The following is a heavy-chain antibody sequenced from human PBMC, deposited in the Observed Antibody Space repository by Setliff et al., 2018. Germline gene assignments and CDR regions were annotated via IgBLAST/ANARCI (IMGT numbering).Heavy chain of an antibody. CDR3: ARLPRTVTHFDY. CDR2: IFYSGSS. CDR1: GVSIRSYY. Sequence: SETLSLTCTVSGVSIRSYYWSWIRRPPGKGLEWIGYIFYSGSSNYNPSLQSRVSISVDTSKNQLSLKLDSLTAADTAVYFCARLPRTVTHFDYWGQEALVTVSS. J-gene: IGHJ4*02. V-gene: IGHV4-59*01. D-gene: IGHD4-17*01.